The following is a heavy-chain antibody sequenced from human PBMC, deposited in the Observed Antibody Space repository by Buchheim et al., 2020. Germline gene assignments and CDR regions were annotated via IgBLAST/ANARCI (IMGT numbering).Heavy chain of an antibody. V-gene: IGHV3-48*02. CDR3: ARKGLGSTSVLYYYMDV. Sequence: EVQLVEPGGGLVQPGGSLRLSCAASGFTFSSYSMNWVRQAPGKGLEWVSYISSSSSTIYYADSVKGRLNISRDNAKKSLYLQMNSLRYEDTAVYYCARKGLGSTSVLYYYMDVWGKGTT. D-gene: IGHD2-2*01. CDR2: ISSSSSTI. J-gene: IGHJ6*03. CDR1: GFTFSSYS.